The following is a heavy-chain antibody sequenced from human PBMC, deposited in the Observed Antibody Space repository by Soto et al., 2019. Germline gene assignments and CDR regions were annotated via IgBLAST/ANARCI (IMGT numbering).Heavy chain of an antibody. CDR2: IYTSGST. CDR1: GGSISSYY. Sequence: SETLSLTCTVSGGSISSYYWSWIRQPAGKGLEWIGRIYTSGSTNYNPSLKSRVTMSVNTSKNQFSLKLSSVTAADTAVYYCARESSGYPYCYGMDVWGQGTTVTVSS. J-gene: IGHJ6*02. CDR3: ARESSGYPYCYGMDV. D-gene: IGHD3-22*01. V-gene: IGHV4-4*07.